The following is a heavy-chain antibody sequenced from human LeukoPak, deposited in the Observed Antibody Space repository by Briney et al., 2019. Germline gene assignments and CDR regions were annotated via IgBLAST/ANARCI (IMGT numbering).Heavy chain of an antibody. CDR3: AAAINYYGSGSYYPSRGYYYGMDV. D-gene: IGHD3-10*01. CDR1: GYTLTELS. J-gene: IGHJ6*02. Sequence: ASVKVSCKVSGYTLTELSMHWVRQAPGKGLEWMGGFDPEDGETIYAQKFQGRVTMTEDTSTDTAYMELSSLRSEDTAVYYCAAAINYYGSGSYYPSRGYYYGMDVWGQGTTVTVSS. V-gene: IGHV1-24*01. CDR2: FDPEDGET.